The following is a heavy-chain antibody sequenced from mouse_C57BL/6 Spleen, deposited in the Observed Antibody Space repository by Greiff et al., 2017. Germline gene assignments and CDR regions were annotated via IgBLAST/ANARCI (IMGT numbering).Heavy chain of an antibody. Sequence: EVKVVESGPELVKPGASVKMSCKASGYTFTDYNMHWVKQSHGKSLEWIGYINPNNGGTSYNQKFKGKATLTVNKSSSTAYMELSSLTSEDSAGYYCARTAQARYWYVDVWGTGTTVTVSS. CDR3: ARTAQARYWYVDV. V-gene: IGHV1-22*01. CDR2: INPNNGGT. CDR1: GYTFTDYN. D-gene: IGHD3-2*02. J-gene: IGHJ1*03.